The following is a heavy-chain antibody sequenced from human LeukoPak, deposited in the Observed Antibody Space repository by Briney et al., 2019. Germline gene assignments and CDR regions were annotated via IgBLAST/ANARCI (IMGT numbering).Heavy chain of an antibody. CDR3: AKLKSYYYDSSGYTDY. D-gene: IGHD3-22*01. CDR2: IRYDGSNK. J-gene: IGHJ4*02. CDR1: GFTFSSYG. Sequence: GGSLRLSCAASGFTFSSYGMHWVRQAPGKGLEWVAFIRYDGSNKYYADSVKGRFTISRDNSKNTLYLQMNSLRAEDTAVYYCAKLKSYYYDSSGYTDYWGQGTLVTVSS. V-gene: IGHV3-30*02.